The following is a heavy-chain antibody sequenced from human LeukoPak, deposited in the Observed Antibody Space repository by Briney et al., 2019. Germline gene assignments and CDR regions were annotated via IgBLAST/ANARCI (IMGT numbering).Heavy chain of an antibody. CDR2: ISGSSDYI. CDR3: ARVFFNQYGMDV. D-gene: IGHD3-3*01. CDR1: GFTFGIYS. Sequence: PGGSLRLSCAASGFTFGIYSMTWVRQAPGKGLEWVSSISGSSDYIYYADSMKGRFTISRDNAKNSLYLQMNSLRAEDTAVYYCARVFFNQYGMDVWGQGTTVTVSS. J-gene: IGHJ6*02. V-gene: IGHV3-21*06.